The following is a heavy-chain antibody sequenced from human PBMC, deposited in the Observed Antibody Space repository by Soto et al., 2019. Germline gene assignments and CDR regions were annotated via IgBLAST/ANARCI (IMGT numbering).Heavy chain of an antibody. CDR1: GFSFSDYY. Sequence: QVQLVESGGGLVKPGGSLRLSCAASGFSFSDYYMSWIRQAPGKGLEWVSLISTSGSSTDYADSVKGRFTISRDNAKNSLSLQMNSLRAVYTAVYYCANLAKNYYHYMDVWGKGTTVTVSS. CDR2: ISTSGSST. V-gene: IGHV3-11*01. CDR3: ANLAKNYYHYMDV. D-gene: IGHD1-26*01. J-gene: IGHJ6*03.